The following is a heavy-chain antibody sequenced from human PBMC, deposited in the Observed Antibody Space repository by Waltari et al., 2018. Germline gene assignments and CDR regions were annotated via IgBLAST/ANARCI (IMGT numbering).Heavy chain of an antibody. CDR2: ITGNSGLI. CDR3: AKDNYEINGAFDL. V-gene: IGHV3-9*01. D-gene: IGHD3-16*01. J-gene: IGHJ3*01. Sequence: EMQLVASGGGLVQPGRSLRLSCAGYGFTFDDYAMHWVRQVPVEGLEVVVGITGNSGLICYVDSVKGRCTISRDNAKTAMYRQMNSLRPEDTALYYCAKDNYEINGAFDLWGQGTMVTVSS. CDR1: GFTFDDYA.